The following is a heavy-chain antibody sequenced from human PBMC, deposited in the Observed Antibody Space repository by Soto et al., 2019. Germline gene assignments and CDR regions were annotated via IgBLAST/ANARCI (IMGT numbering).Heavy chain of an antibody. V-gene: IGHV1-2*04. CDR2: INPNSGGT. Sequence: GASVKVSCKASGYTFTGYYMHWVRQAPGQGLEWMRWINPNSGGTNYAQKFQGWVTMTRDTSISTAYMELSRLRSDDTAVYYCARDKGPIAAAGTGSWFDPWGQGTLVTVSS. J-gene: IGHJ5*02. CDR3: ARDKGPIAAAGTGSWFDP. D-gene: IGHD6-13*01. CDR1: GYTFTGYY.